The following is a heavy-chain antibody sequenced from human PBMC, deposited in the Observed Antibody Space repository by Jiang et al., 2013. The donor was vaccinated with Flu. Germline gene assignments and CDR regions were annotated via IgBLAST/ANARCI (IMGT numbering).Heavy chain of an antibody. V-gene: IGHV5-51*01. CDR2: IYPGDSDT. J-gene: IGHJ6*02. CDR3: ARADTAGAYYYYGMDV. D-gene: IGHD5-18*01. Sequence: IIYPGDSDTRYSPSFQGQVTISADKSISTAYLQWSSLKASDTAMYYCARADTAGAYYYYGMDVWGQGTTVTVSS.